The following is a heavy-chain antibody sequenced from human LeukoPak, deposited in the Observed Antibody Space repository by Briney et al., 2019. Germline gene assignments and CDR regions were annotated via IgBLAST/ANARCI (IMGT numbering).Heavy chain of an antibody. CDR2: INHSGST. CDR1: GGSFSGYY. Sequence: SETLSLTCAVYGGSFSGYYWSWIRQPPGKGLEWIGEINHSGSTNYNPSLKSRVTISVDTSKNQFSLKLSSVTAADTAVYYCARGSVTVGYGMDVWGQGTTVTVSS. J-gene: IGHJ6*02. V-gene: IGHV4-34*01. D-gene: IGHD4-11*01. CDR3: ARGSVTVGYGMDV.